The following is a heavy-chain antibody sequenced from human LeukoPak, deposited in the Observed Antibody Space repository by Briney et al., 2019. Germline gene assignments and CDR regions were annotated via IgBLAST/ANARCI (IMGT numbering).Heavy chain of an antibody. CDR2: IVVGSGNT. D-gene: IGHD2-8*01. CDR3: AARDTKKGWYFDL. Sequence: SVKVSCKASGFTFTSSAVQWVRQARGQRLEWIGWIVVGSGNTNYAQKFQERVTITRDMSTSTAYMALSSLRSEDTAVYYCAARDTKKGWYFDLWGRGTLVTVSS. CDR1: GFTFTSSA. J-gene: IGHJ2*01. V-gene: IGHV1-58*01.